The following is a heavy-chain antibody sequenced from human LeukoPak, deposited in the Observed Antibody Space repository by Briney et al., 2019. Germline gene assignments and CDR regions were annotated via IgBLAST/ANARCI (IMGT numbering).Heavy chain of an antibody. J-gene: IGHJ4*02. CDR3: AKDGYYDSSGLFDY. V-gene: IGHV3-23*01. D-gene: IGHD3-22*01. Sequence: PGGSLRLSCAASGFAFSSYAMSWVRQAPGKGPEWVSAISGSGGSTYFADSVKGRFTISRDNSKNTLYLQMNSLRAEDTAVYYCAKDGYYDSSGLFDYWGQGTLVTVSS. CDR2: ISGSGGST. CDR1: GFAFSSYA.